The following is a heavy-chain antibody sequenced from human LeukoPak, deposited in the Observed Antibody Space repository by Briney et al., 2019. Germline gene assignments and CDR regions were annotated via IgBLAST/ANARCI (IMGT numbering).Heavy chain of an antibody. J-gene: IGHJ4*02. V-gene: IGHV5-51*01. CDR1: GYSFTSYW. D-gene: IGHD6-19*01. Sequence: GESLKISCKGSGYSFTSYWIGWVRQTPGKGLEWMGIIYPGDSDTRYSPSFQGQVTISADKSISTAYLQWSSLKASDTAMYYCARLGPTSGWCRGEFDYWGQGTLVTVSS. CDR3: ARLGPTSGWCRGEFDY. CDR2: IYPGDSDT.